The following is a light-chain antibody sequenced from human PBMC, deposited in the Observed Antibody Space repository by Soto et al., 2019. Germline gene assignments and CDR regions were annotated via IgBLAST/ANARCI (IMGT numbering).Light chain of an antibody. CDR3: CSYAGSSTYV. CDR1: SSDVGSYNL. Sequence: QSVLPQPASVSGSPGQSITISCTGTSSDVGSYNLVSWYRQHPGKDPKLMIYEGSKRPSGVSNRFSGSKSGNTASLTISGLQAEDEADYYCCSYAGSSTYVFGTGTKVTVL. J-gene: IGLJ1*01. CDR2: EGS. V-gene: IGLV2-23*01.